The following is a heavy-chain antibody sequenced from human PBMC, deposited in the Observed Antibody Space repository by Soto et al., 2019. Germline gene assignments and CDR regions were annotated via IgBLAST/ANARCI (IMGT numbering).Heavy chain of an antibody. CDR2: IFYDGRT. D-gene: IGHD3-22*01. J-gene: IGHJ3*02. CDR3: ARAHYYDSSGYSTDAFDI. V-gene: IGHV4-39*07. Sequence: ASETLSLTRPVSGGSLSSATYYWGRIRPPPGKGLEWIASIFYDGRTYYTPSLKSRVTLSLDTSKNQFSLKLSSVTAADTAVYYCARAHYYDSSGYSTDAFDIWGQGTMVTVS. CDR1: GGSLSSATYY.